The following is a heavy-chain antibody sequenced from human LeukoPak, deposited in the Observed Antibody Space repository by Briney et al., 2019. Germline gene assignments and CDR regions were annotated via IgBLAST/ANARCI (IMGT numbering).Heavy chain of an antibody. V-gene: IGHV3-66*03. D-gene: IGHD3-16*02. CDR2: VYSNGTA. J-gene: IGHJ4*02. CDR1: GFTVSSSH. Sequence: GGSLRLSCAASGFTVSSSHMTWVRQAPGKGLEWVSIVYSNGTAYYADSVKGRFTISTDNSKNTVHLHMNSLRGDDTAVYYCATEVPIVYWSQGTLVTVSS. CDR3: ATEVPIVY.